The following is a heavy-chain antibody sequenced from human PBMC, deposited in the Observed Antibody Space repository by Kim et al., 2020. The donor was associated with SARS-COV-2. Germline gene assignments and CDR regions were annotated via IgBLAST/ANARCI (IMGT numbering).Heavy chain of an antibody. CDR2: IHSDGTT. V-gene: IGHV3-53*01. CDR3: VRGDLWHNNGWSYFDY. D-gene: IGHD2-8*01. CDR1: GFTVSSKY. Sequence: GGSLRLSCAASGFTVSSKYMTWVRQAPGKGLEWVSVIHSDGTTSYADSAKGRFTISRDNSKNTLYLQMNSLRTDDTAVYYCVRGDLWHNNGWSYFDYWGQGTLVTVSS. J-gene: IGHJ4*02.